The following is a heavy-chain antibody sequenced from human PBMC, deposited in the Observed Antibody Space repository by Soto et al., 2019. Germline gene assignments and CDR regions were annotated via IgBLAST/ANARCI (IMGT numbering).Heavy chain of an antibody. CDR1: GYTFTSYY. J-gene: IGHJ4*02. Sequence: ASVKVSCKASGYTFTSYYMHWLRQAPGQGLEWMGIINPSGGSTSYAQKFQGRVTMTRDTSTSTVYMELSSLRSEDTAVYYCARQHIRSIVVVPAAIAYWGQGTLVTVSS. CDR2: INPSGGST. V-gene: IGHV1-46*01. D-gene: IGHD2-2*01. CDR3: ARQHIRSIVVVPAAIAY.